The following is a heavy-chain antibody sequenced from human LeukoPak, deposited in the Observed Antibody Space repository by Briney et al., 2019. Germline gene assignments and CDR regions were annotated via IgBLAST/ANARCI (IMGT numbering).Heavy chain of an antibody. Sequence: ASVKVSFKASGYSFSNYNFNWVRQAPGQGLEWLGWISPYNGNTNYGQTFQGRVTMTSDTSTSTAYMELRSLRSDDTGMYYCASPYSGYEAAFDYWGQGALVTVSA. CDR2: ISPYNGNT. CDR3: ASPYSGYEAAFDY. J-gene: IGHJ4*02. D-gene: IGHD5-12*01. V-gene: IGHV1-18*01. CDR1: GYSFSNYN.